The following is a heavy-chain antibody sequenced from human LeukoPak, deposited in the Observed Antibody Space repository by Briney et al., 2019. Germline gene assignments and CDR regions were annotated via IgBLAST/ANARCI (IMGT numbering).Heavy chain of an antibody. CDR1: GGTFSSYA. D-gene: IGHD5-24*01. CDR3: AREPVEMATIEQAFDI. Sequence: ASVKVSCRASGGTFSSYAISWVRQAPGQGLEWMGRIIPILGIANYAQKFQGRVTITADKSTSTAYMELSSLRSEDTAVYYCAREPVEMATIEQAFDIWGQGTMVTVSS. V-gene: IGHV1-69*04. CDR2: IIPILGIA. J-gene: IGHJ3*02.